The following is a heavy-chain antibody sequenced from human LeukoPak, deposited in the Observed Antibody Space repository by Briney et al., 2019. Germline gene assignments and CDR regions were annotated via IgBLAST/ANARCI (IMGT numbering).Heavy chain of an antibody. V-gene: IGHV1-8*01. CDR1: GYTFTSYD. J-gene: IGHJ4*02. Sequence: ASVKLSCKASGYTFTSYDINWVRQATGQGLGWMGWMTPNSGNTGYAQKFQGRVTMTRNTSISTAYMELRSLRSDDTAVYYCARERGNYDYVWGSYPSDWGQGTLVTVSS. CDR3: ARERGNYDYVWGSYPSD. D-gene: IGHD3-16*02. CDR2: MTPNSGNT.